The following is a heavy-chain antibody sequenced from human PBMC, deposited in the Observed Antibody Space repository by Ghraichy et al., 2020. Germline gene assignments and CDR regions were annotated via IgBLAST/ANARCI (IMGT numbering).Heavy chain of an antibody. CDR2: IYYSGST. CDR3: ARQGGYSPFY. V-gene: IGHV4-39*01. D-gene: IGHD1-26*01. Sequence: SETLSLTCTVSGGSISSSSYYWGWIRQPPGKGLEWIGSIYYSGSTYYNPSLKSRVTISVDTSKNQFSLKLSSVTAADTAVYYCARQGGYSPFYWGQGTLVTVSS. J-gene: IGHJ4*02. CDR1: GGSISSSSYY.